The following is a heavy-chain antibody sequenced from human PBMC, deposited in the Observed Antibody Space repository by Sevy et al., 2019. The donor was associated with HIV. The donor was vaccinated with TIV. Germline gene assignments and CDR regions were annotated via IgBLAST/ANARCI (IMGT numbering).Heavy chain of an antibody. D-gene: IGHD2-15*01. V-gene: IGHV3-23*01. J-gene: IGHJ3*02. CDR1: GFTFISYT. Sequence: GGSLRLSCAASGFTFISYTMSWVRQAPGKGLEWVSAISGSGGSTYYADSVKGRFTISRDNSKNTLYLQMDSLRAEDTAVYYCAKDIVAVVGDAFDIWGQGTMVTVSS. CDR3: AKDIVAVVGDAFDI. CDR2: ISGSGGST.